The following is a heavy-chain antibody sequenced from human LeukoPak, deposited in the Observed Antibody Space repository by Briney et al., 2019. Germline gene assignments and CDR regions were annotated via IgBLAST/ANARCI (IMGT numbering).Heavy chain of an antibody. V-gene: IGHV4-39*02. CDR2: IYYRGST. CDR1: GGSISNSSFY. J-gene: IGHJ4*02. CDR3: ARLFLRFGEFSFDY. D-gene: IGHD3-10*01. Sequence: SETLSLTCTVSGGSISNSSFYWGWIRQPPGKGLEWIGNIYYRGSTYYNSSLKSRVSISVDTSKNYLSLKVSSVTAADTAVYYCARLFLRFGEFSFDYWGQGTLVTVSS.